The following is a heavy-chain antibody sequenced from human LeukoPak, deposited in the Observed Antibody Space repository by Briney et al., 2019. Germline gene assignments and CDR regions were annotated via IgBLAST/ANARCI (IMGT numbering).Heavy chain of an antibody. CDR3: AATRSWNLPFEY. CDR1: GGSISSSSYY. CDR2: IYYSGST. V-gene: IGHV4-39*07. D-gene: IGHD1-1*01. Sequence: SETLSLTCTVSGGSISSSSYYWGWIRQPPGKGLEWIGSIYYSGSTYYNPSLKSRVTISVDTSKNQFSLKLSSVTAADTAAYYCAATRSWNLPFEYWGQGSLVTVSS. J-gene: IGHJ4*02.